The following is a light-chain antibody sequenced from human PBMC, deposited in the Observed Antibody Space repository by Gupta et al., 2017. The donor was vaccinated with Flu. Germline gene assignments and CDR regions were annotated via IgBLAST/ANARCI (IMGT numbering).Light chain of an antibody. CDR1: SSDAGGYNY. J-gene: IGLJ2*01. CDR2: EVS. Sequence: SALTQPASVSGSPGQSITISCTGTSSDAGGYNYVPWYQQNPGKAPKLMIYEVSNRPSGVSNRFSGSNSGNTATLTISGLQAEDEADYYCSSYTSSSTHYVVFGGGTKLTVL. V-gene: IGLV2-14*01. CDR3: SSYTSSSTHYVV.